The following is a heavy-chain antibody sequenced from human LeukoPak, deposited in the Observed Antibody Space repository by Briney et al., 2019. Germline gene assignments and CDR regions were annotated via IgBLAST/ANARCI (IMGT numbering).Heavy chain of an antibody. CDR1: GFTVSSNY. CDR3: AREGYYYDSSGYRSYFDY. J-gene: IGHJ4*02. Sequence: GGSLRLSCAASGFTVSSNYMNWVRQAPGKGLEWVSVIYSGGSTYYADSVKGRFTISRDHSKNTLYLQMNSLRAEDTAVYYCAREGYYYDSSGYRSYFDYWGRGTLATLSS. V-gene: IGHV3-53*01. CDR2: IYSGGST. D-gene: IGHD3-22*01.